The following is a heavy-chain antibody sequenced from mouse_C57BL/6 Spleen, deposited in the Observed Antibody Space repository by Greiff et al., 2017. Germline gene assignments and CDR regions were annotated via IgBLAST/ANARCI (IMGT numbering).Heavy chain of an antibody. CDR3: ARVGLYYGGDY. D-gene: IGHD2-13*01. J-gene: IGHJ2*01. V-gene: IGHV3-6*01. CDR1: GYSITSGYY. CDR2: ISYDGSN. Sequence: EVKLQESGPGLVKPSQSLSLTCSVTGYSITSGYYWNWIRQFPGNKLEWMGYISYDGSNNYNPSLKNRISLTRDTSKNQFFLKLNSVTTEDTATYYCARVGLYYGGDYWGQGTTLTVSS.